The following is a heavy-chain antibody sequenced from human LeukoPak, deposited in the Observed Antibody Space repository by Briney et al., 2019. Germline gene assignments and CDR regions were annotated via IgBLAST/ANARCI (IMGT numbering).Heavy chain of an antibody. Sequence: SETLSLTCTVFGGSISRYYWSWIRQPPGKGLEWIGYIYYSGSTSYNPSLKSRVTISVDTSKNQFSLKLSSVTAADTAVYYCASVPYYYDSSGYFWADNYFDYWGQGTLVPVSS. CDR1: GGSISRYY. J-gene: IGHJ4*02. CDR2: IYYSGST. V-gene: IGHV4-59*13. D-gene: IGHD3-22*01. CDR3: ASVPYYYDSSGYFWADNYFDY.